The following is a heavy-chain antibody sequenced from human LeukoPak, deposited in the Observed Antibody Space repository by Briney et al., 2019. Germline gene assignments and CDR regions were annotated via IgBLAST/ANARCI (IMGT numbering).Heavy chain of an antibody. D-gene: IGHD5-18*01. J-gene: IGHJ4*02. CDR3: ATWIQLWSTGTFDY. CDR2: FDPEDGET. Sequence: ASVKVSFKVSGYTLTELSMHWVRQAPGKGLEWMGGFDPEDGETIYAQKFQGRVTMTEDTSTDTAYMELSSLRSEDTAVYYCATWIQLWSTGTFDYWGQGTLVTVSS. CDR1: GYTLTELS. V-gene: IGHV1-24*01.